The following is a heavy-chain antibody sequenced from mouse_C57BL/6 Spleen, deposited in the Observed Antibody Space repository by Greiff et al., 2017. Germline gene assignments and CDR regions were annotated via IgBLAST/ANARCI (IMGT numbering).Heavy chain of an antibody. D-gene: IGHD1-1*01. Sequence: VQLQQSGAELVKPGASVKLSCKASGYTFTSYWMHWVKQRPGQGLEWIGMIHPNSGGTHYNQKFKGKATLTVVKSSSTAYMPLSSLTSEDSAVYYCPISTIVAGFDYWGQGTTLTVSS. V-gene: IGHV1-64*01. J-gene: IGHJ2*01. CDR1: GYTFTSYW. CDR3: PISTIVAGFDY. CDR2: IHPNSGGT.